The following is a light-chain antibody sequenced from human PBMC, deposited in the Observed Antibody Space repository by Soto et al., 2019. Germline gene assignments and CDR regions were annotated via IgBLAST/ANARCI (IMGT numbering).Light chain of an antibody. CDR3: QQFKSYPIA. Sequence: DIQLTQSPSFLSASVGDRVTITCRASQGISSDLAWYQQNPGKAPKRLIYAASTLQNGVPSTFSGSGSGTEFTLSISALRPEDFGTYYCQQFKSYPIAFGQGTRLEIK. CDR2: AAS. V-gene: IGKV1-9*01. CDR1: QGISSD. J-gene: IGKJ5*01.